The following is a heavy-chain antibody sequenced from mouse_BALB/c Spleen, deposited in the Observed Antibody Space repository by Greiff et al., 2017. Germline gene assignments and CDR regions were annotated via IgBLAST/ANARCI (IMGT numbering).Heavy chain of an antibody. Sequence: QVQLKESGPGLVAPSQSLSITCTVSGFSLSRYSVHWVRQPPGKGLEWLGMIWGGGSTDYNSALKSRLSISKDNSKSQVFLKMNSLQTDDTAMYYGARNNDYDARAAWFAYWGQGTLVTVSA. J-gene: IGHJ3*01. CDR3: ARNNDYDARAAWFAY. D-gene: IGHD2-4*01. V-gene: IGHV2-6-4*01. CDR1: GFSLSRYS. CDR2: IWGGGST.